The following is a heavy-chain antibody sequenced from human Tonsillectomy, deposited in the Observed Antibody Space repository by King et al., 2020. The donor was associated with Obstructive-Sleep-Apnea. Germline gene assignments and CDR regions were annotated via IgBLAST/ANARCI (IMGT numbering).Heavy chain of an antibody. CDR3: ARHPGSYDSLWYFDF. J-gene: IGHJ4*02. Sequence: QLQESGPGLVKPSETLSLTCSVSGGSISSNYWSWIRQPPGKGLEWIGYIYYSGSTKYNPSLKSRVTISINTSRNQFSLRLNPLTAADTAVYYCARHPGSYDSLWYFDFWGQGTLVTVSS. CDR1: GGSISSNY. D-gene: IGHD3-16*01. CDR2: IYYSGST. V-gene: IGHV4-59*08.